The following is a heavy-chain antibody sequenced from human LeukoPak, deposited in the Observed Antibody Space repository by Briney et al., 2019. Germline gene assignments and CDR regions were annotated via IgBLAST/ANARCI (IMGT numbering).Heavy chain of an antibody. CDR1: GFTFSSYA. CDR2: ISGSGGST. Sequence: GGSLRLSCAASGFTFSSYAMSWVRQAPGKGLEWVSAISGSGGSTYYADSVKGRFTISRDNSKNTLYLQMNSLRAEDTAVYYCAREMTITMVRGVIIQRNRNWFDPWGQGTLVTVSS. CDR3: AREMTITMVRGVIIQRNRNWFDP. J-gene: IGHJ5*02. V-gene: IGHV3-23*01. D-gene: IGHD3-10*01.